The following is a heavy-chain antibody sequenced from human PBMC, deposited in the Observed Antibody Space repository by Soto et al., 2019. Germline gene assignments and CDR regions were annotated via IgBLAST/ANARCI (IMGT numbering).Heavy chain of an antibody. Sequence: ASVKVSCKASGYTFTSYGISWVRQAPGQGLEWMGWISAYNGNTNYAQKLQGRVTMTTDTSTSTAFMELRSLRSDDTAVYYCARDWGFSGSNWFDPWGQGTLVTVSS. J-gene: IGHJ5*02. CDR2: ISAYNGNT. V-gene: IGHV1-18*01. CDR3: ARDWGFSGSNWFDP. CDR1: GYTFTSYG. D-gene: IGHD1-26*01.